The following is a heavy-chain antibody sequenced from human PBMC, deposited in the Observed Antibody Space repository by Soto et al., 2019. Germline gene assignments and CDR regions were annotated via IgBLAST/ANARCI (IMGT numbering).Heavy chain of an antibody. CDR1: GGTFSSYA. CDR2: IIPIFGTA. V-gene: IGHV1-69*12. CDR3: ASDGPYCSCGSCPFDY. D-gene: IGHD2-15*01. J-gene: IGHJ4*02. Sequence: QVQLVQSGAEVKKPGSSVKVSCKASGGTFSSYAISWVRQAPGQGLEWMGGIIPIFGTANYAQKFQGRVTSTAAESTSTAYMELSSLRSEDTAGYYCASDGPYCSCGSCPFDYWGQGTLVTVSS.